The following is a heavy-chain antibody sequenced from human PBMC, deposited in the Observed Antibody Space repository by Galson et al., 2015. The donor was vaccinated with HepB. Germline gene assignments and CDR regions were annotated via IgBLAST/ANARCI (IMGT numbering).Heavy chain of an antibody. CDR2: INPNSGGT. Sequence: SVKVSCKASGYTFTGYYMQWVRQAPGQGLEWMGRINPNSGGTNYAQKFQGRVTMTRDTSISTAYMELSRLRSDDTAVYYCARIKCGGGDCYSFDYWGQGTLVTVSS. CDR1: GYTFTGYY. J-gene: IGHJ4*02. CDR3: ARIKCGGGDCYSFDY. V-gene: IGHV1-2*06. D-gene: IGHD2-21*01.